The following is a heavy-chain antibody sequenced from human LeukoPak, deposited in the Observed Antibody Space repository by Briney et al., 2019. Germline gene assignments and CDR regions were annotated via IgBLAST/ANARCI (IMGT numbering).Heavy chain of an antibody. Sequence: PSGTLSLTCAVSGGSISSSNWWSWVRQPPGKGLEWIGEIYHSGSTNYNPSLKSRVTISVDKSKNQFSLKLSSVTAADTAVYYCARDGRGYYDSSLIDYWGQGTLVTVSS. CDR2: IYHSGST. CDR3: ARDGRGYYDSSLIDY. V-gene: IGHV4-4*02. D-gene: IGHD3-22*01. CDR1: GGSISSSNW. J-gene: IGHJ4*02.